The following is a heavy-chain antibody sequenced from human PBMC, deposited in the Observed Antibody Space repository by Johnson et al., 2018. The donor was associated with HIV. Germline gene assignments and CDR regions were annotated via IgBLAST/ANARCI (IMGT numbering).Heavy chain of an antibody. CDR3: TTDHTPRYYDFWFDI. D-gene: IGHD3-3*01. CDR2: IKSKTDGGTT. Sequence: VQLVESGGGLVKPGGSLRLSCAASGFTFSNAWMSWVRQAPGKGLEWVGRIKSKTDGGTTDYAATVKGRFTISRDDSKNTLYRQMNSLKTEDTAVYYCTTDHTPRYYDFWFDIWGQGTMVTVSS. J-gene: IGHJ3*02. CDR1: GFTFSNAW. V-gene: IGHV3-15*01.